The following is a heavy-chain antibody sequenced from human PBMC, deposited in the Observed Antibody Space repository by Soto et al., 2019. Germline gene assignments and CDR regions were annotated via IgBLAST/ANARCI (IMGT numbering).Heavy chain of an antibody. J-gene: IGHJ6*02. CDR2: IIPIFGTA. V-gene: IGHV1-69*13. Sequence: ASVKVSCKASGGTFSSYAISWVRQAPGQGLEWMGGIIPIFGTANYAQKFQGRVTITADESTSTAYMELSSLRSEDTAVYYCARAREGYCSSTSCYATSGYYYGMDVWGQGTTVTVSS. D-gene: IGHD2-2*01. CDR1: GGTFSSYA. CDR3: ARAREGYCSSTSCYATSGYYYGMDV.